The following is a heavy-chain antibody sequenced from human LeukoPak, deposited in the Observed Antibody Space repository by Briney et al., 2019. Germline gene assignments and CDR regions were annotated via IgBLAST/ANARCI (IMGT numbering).Heavy chain of an antibody. CDR3: ARGNDRYSSSWHYFDY. J-gene: IGHJ4*02. CDR1: GGSITSSSYY. Sequence: SETLSLTCTVSGGSITSSSYYWGWIRQPPGKGLEWIGSVYYSGNTYYNSSLKSRVTISADTSKSQISLNLSSVTAADTAVYYCARGNDRYSSSWHYFDYWGQGTLVTVSS. CDR2: VYYSGNT. V-gene: IGHV4-39*07. D-gene: IGHD6-13*01.